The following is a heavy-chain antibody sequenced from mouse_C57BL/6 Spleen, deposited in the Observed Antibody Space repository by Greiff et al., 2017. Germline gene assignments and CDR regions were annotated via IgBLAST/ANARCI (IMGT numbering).Heavy chain of an antibody. CDR1: GFTFSDYY. J-gene: IGHJ4*01. Sequence: EVKLVESGGGLVQPGGSLKLSCAASGFTFSDYYMYWVRQTPEKRLEWVAYISNGGGSTYYPDTVKGRFTISRDNAKNTLYLQMSRLKSEDTAMYYCARQNDGYPYYAMDYWGQGTSVTVSS. CDR3: ARQNDGYPYYAMDY. V-gene: IGHV5-12*01. D-gene: IGHD2-3*01. CDR2: ISNGGGST.